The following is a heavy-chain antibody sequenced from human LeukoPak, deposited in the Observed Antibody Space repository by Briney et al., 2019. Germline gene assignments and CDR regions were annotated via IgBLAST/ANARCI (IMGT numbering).Heavy chain of an antibody. CDR3: ARPGYCSSTSCYEIGYYFDY. J-gene: IGHJ4*02. Sequence: GASVKVSCKASGYTFTGYYMHWVRQAPGQGLEWMGWINPNSGGTNYAQKFQGRVTMTRDTSISTAYMELSRLRSDDTAVYYCARPGYCSSTSCYEIGYYFDYWGQGTLVTVSS. CDR1: GYTFTGYY. V-gene: IGHV1-2*02. CDR2: INPNSGGT. D-gene: IGHD2-2*01.